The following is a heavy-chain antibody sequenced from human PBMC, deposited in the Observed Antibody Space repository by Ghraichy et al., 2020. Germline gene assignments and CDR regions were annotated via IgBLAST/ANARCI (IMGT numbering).Heavy chain of an antibody. CDR2: ISSSSSYI. CDR1: GFTFSSYS. V-gene: IGHV3-21*01. J-gene: IGHJ4*02. Sequence: ETLRLSCAASGFTFSSYSMNWVRQAPGKGLEWVSSISSSSSYIYYADSVKGRFTISRDNAKNSLYLQMNSLRAEDTAVYYCARIPPDYYDSSGYYYGWYYFDYWGQGTLVTVSS. D-gene: IGHD3-22*01. CDR3: ARIPPDYYDSSGYYYGWYYFDY.